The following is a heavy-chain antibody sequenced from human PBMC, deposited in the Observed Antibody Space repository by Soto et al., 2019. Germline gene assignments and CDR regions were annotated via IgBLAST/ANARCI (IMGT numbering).Heavy chain of an antibody. J-gene: IGHJ5*02. V-gene: IGHV1-69*12. CDR3: ARVGDYGDYVGWFDP. Sequence: QVQLVQSGAEVKKPGSSVKVSCKACVGTFSSYAISWVRQAPGQGLEWMGGIIPIFGTANYAQKFQGRVTTTADESTSTAYMELSSLRSEDTAVYYCARVGDYGDYVGWFDPWGQGTLVTVSS. CDR2: IIPIFGTA. CDR1: VGTFSSYA. D-gene: IGHD4-17*01.